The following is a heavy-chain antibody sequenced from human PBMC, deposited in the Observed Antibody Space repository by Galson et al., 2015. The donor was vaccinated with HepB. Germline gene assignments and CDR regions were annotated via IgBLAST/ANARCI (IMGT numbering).Heavy chain of an antibody. V-gene: IGHV4-39*01. CDR3: ARHFGLTTLYGMDV. Sequence: SETLSLTCNISGVSMSSTTYYWAWIRQPPGKGLEWIGSIYYSGSAYYNPSLKSRVTISADASKNQFSLRLSSVTAADTALYYCARHFGLTTLYGMDVWGQGTTVTVSS. J-gene: IGHJ6*02. CDR1: GVSMSSTTYY. D-gene: IGHD2/OR15-2a*01. CDR2: IYYSGSA.